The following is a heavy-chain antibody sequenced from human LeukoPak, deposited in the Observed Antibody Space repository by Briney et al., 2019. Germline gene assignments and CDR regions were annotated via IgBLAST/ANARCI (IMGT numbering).Heavy chain of an antibody. Sequence: SGTLSLTCTVSGGSISSSNWWSWVRQPPGKGLEWIGEIYHSGSTNYNPSLESRVTISVDKSKNQFSLKLSSVTAADTAVYYCARVTGTRGVSFDYWGQGTLVTVSS. V-gene: IGHV4-4*02. CDR1: GGSISSSNW. CDR3: ARVTGTRGVSFDY. CDR2: IYHSGST. J-gene: IGHJ4*02. D-gene: IGHD1/OR15-1a*01.